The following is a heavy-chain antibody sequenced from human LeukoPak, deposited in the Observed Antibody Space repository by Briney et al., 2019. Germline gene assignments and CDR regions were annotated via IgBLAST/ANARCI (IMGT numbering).Heavy chain of an antibody. D-gene: IGHD3-10*01. CDR3: ARGDYYGSGSRYFDY. J-gene: IGHJ4*02. CDR1: GFTFSSYA. Sequence: GGSLRLSCAASGFTFSSYAMSWVRQAPGKGLEWVSAISGSGGSTYYADSVKGRFTISRDTSKNTLFLQMNSLRAEDTAVYYCARGDYYGSGSRYFDYWGQGTLVTVSS. CDR2: ISGSGGST. V-gene: IGHV3-23*01.